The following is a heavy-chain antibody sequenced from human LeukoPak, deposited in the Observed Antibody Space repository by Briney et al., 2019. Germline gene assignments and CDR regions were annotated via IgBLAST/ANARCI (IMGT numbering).Heavy chain of an antibody. J-gene: IGHJ4*02. D-gene: IGHD2-15*01. CDR3: AKDTDIVVVVAFDY. V-gene: IGHV3-23*01. CDR1: GFTSSSYA. CDR2: ISGSGGST. Sequence: GGSLRLSCAASGFTSSSYAMSWVRQAPGKGLEWVSAISGSGGSTYYADSVKGRFTISRDNSKNTLYLQMNSLRAEDTAVYYCAKDTDIVVVVAFDYWGQGTLVTVSS.